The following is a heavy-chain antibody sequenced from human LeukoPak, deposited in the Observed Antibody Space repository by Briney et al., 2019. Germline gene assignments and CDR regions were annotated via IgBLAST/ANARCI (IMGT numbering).Heavy chain of an antibody. J-gene: IGHJ5*02. Sequence: SETLSLTCAVYGGSFSGYYWSWIRQPPGKGLEWIGEINHSGSTNYNPSLKSRVTISVDTSKNQFSLKLSSVTAADTAVYYCARHKRMVRGFDPWGQGTLVTVSS. CDR2: INHSGST. CDR3: ARHKRMVRGFDP. D-gene: IGHD3-10*01. CDR1: GGSFSGYY. V-gene: IGHV4-34*01.